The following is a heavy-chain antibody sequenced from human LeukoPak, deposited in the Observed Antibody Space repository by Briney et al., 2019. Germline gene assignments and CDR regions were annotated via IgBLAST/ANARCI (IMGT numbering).Heavy chain of an antibody. Sequence: GESLKISCKGSGYSFTSYWIGWVRQMPGKGLEWMGIIYPGDSDTKYSPSFQGQVTMSADKSISTAYLQWSSLKASDTAMYYCARGRVGYCSSGSCYSGLEYWGQGTLVTVSS. V-gene: IGHV5-51*01. J-gene: IGHJ4*02. CDR1: GYSFTSYW. CDR3: ARGRVGYCSSGSCYSGLEY. D-gene: IGHD2-15*01. CDR2: IYPGDSDT.